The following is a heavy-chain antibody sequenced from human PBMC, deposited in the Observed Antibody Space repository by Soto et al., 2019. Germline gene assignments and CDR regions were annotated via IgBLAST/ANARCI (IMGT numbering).Heavy chain of an antibody. Sequence: SGPTLVNPTQTLTLTCTFSGFSLSTSGMCVSWIRQPPGKALEWLALIDWDDDKYYSTSLKTRLTISKDTSKNQVVLTMTNMDPVDTATYYCARGVGDLLWKARPYYFDYWGQGTLVTVSS. CDR1: GFSLSTSGMC. J-gene: IGHJ4*02. CDR2: IDWDDDK. D-gene: IGHD3-10*01. V-gene: IGHV2-70*01. CDR3: ARGVGDLLWKARPYYFDY.